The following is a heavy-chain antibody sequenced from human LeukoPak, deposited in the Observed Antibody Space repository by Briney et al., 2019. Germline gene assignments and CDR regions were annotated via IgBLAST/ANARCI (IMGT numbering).Heavy chain of an antibody. CDR1: GFTFSSYA. V-gene: IGHV3-23*01. D-gene: IGHD5-18*01. Sequence: GGSLRLPCAASGFTFSSYAMNWVRQAPGKGLEWVSAISGSGSSTYYADSVKGRFTISRDNSKNTLYLQMNSLRAEDTAVYYCAAPRGYSYGYFDYWGQGTLVTVSS. J-gene: IGHJ4*02. CDR2: ISGSGSST. CDR3: AAPRGYSYGYFDY.